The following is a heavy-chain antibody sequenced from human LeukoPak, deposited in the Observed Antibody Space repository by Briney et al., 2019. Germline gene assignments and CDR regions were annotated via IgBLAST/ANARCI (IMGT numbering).Heavy chain of an antibody. CDR3: ARGHYYYGSGSYYFDY. V-gene: IGHV4-39*07. Sequence: SETLSLTCTVSGGSISSSSYYWGWIRQPPGKGLEWIGSIYYSGSTYYNPSLKSRVTISVDTSKNQFSLKLSSVTAADTGVYYCARGHYYYGSGSYYFDYWGQGTLVTVSS. D-gene: IGHD3-10*01. CDR1: GGSISSSSYY. CDR2: IYYSGST. J-gene: IGHJ4*02.